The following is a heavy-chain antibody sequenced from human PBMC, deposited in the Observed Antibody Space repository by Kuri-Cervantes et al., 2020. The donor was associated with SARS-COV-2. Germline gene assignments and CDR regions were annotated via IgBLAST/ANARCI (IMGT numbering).Heavy chain of an antibody. D-gene: IGHD3-22*01. CDR3: ARASYYYDSSGYYQHDGFDY. Sequence: GSLRLSCTVSGGSISSYYWSWIRQPPGKGLEWIGYIYYSGSTNYNPSLKSRVTISVDTSKNQFSLKLSSVTAADTAVYYCARASYYYDSSGYYQHDGFDYWGQGTLVTVSS. V-gene: IGHV4-59*08. CDR1: GGSISSYY. CDR2: IYYSGST. J-gene: IGHJ4*02.